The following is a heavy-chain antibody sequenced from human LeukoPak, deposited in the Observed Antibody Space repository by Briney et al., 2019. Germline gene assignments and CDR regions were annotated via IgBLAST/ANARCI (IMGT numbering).Heavy chain of an antibody. Sequence: SETLSLTCTVSGGSISNYYWSWIRQPPGKGLEWIGYIYYSGITNYNPSLKSRVTISVDTSKNQFSLKMSSVTAADTAVYYCARHQYSYGPFDIRGQGTMVTVSS. D-gene: IGHD5-18*01. V-gene: IGHV4-59*08. CDR2: IYYSGIT. CDR1: GGSISNYY. J-gene: IGHJ3*02. CDR3: ARHQYSYGPFDI.